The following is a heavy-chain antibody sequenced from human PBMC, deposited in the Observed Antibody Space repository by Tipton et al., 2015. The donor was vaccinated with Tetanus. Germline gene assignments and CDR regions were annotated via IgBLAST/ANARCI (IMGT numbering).Heavy chain of an antibody. D-gene: IGHD5-12*01. CDR1: GGLITTGGYS. CDR3: VRGRGLGAYSFGFEY. Sequence: TLSLTCTVSGGLITTGGYSWGWIRQPPGQGLEWLGYIYQTDSTYYNPSVRSRLTLSLRRSKNQVSLKLSYVTAADTAVYYCVRGRGLGAYSFGFEYWGQGALVTVSS. J-gene: IGHJ4*02. V-gene: IGHV4-30-2*01. CDR2: IYQTDST.